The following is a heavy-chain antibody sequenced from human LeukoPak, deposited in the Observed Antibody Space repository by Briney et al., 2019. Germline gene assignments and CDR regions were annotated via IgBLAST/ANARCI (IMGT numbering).Heavy chain of an antibody. J-gene: IGHJ5*02. V-gene: IGHV1-69*04. Sequence: SVKVSCKASGGTFSSYAISWVRQAPGQGLEWMGRIIPILGIANYAQKFQGRVTITADKSTSTAYMELSSLRSEDTAVYYCARSEVDIVATMDWFDPCGQGTLVTVSS. CDR2: IIPILGIA. D-gene: IGHD5-12*01. CDR3: ARSEVDIVATMDWFDP. CDR1: GGTFSSYA.